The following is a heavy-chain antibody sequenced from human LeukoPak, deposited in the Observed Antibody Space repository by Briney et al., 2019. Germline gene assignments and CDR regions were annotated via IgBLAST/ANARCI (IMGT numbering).Heavy chain of an antibody. Sequence: PGGSPRLSCAASGFTVSSNYMSWVRQAPGKGLEWVSVIYSGGSTYYADSVKGRFTISRDNSKNTLYLQMNSLRAEDTAVYYCARLNFPRYYYYGMDVWGQGTTVTVSS. CDR2: IYSGGST. V-gene: IGHV3-53*01. D-gene: IGHD2/OR15-2a*01. J-gene: IGHJ6*02. CDR3: ARLNFPRYYYYGMDV. CDR1: GFTVSSNY.